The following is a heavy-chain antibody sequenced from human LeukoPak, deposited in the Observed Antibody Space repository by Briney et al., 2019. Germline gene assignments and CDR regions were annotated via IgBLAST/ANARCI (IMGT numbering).Heavy chain of an antibody. J-gene: IGHJ4*02. D-gene: IGHD1-26*01. Sequence: GGSLRLSCAASGVTFSSYALNWVRQAPGEGLEWVSGISGSGGSTYYADSVKGRFTISRDNSKNTLYLQMNSLRAEDTAVYYCAKPNVGVPLQYFDSWGQGTLVTVSS. CDR2: ISGSGGST. V-gene: IGHV3-23*01. CDR1: GVTFSSYA. CDR3: AKPNVGVPLQYFDS.